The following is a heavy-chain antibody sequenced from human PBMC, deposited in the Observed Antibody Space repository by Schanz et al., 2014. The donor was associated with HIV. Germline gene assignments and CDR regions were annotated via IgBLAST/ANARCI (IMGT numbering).Heavy chain of an antibody. V-gene: IGHV3-7*01. CDR1: GFSFSNFW. Sequence: EVRLVESGGGLVQSGGSLRLSCAASGFSFSNFWVTWVRQAPGKRLEWVANIKQDESEKYYADSVKGRFTISRDNSKNTLYLQMNNLRAEDTAVYGCARQGLRFSFWLDYWGQGTPVTVS. CDR3: ARQGLRFSFWLDY. D-gene: IGHD4-17*01. J-gene: IGHJ4*02. CDR2: IKQDESEK.